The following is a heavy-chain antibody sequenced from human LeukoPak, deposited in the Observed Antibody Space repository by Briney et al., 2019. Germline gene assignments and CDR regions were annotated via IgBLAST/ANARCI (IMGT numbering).Heavy chain of an antibody. CDR1: GGSISSYY. D-gene: IGHD6-19*01. Sequence: SQTLSLTCTVSGGSISSYYWSWIRQPPGKGLEWIGYIYYSGSTNYNPSLKSRVTISVDTSKNQFSLKLSSVTAADTAVYYCARASRSGWDYWGQGTLVTVSS. V-gene: IGHV4-59*08. CDR3: ARASRSGWDY. J-gene: IGHJ4*02. CDR2: IYYSGST.